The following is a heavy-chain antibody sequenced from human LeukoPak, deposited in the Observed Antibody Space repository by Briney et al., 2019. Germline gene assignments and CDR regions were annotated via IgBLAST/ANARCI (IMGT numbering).Heavy chain of an antibody. V-gene: IGHV4-61*02. Sequence: SETLSLTCTVSGGSISSGSYYWSWIRQPAGKGLEWIGRIYTSGSTNYNPSLKSRVTISVDTSKNQFSLKLSSVTAADTAVYYCARHPDYDILTGASLGYYYYYYMDVWGKGTTVTISS. CDR1: GGSISSGSYY. CDR2: IYTSGST. D-gene: IGHD3-9*01. J-gene: IGHJ6*03. CDR3: ARHPDYDILTGASLGYYYYYYMDV.